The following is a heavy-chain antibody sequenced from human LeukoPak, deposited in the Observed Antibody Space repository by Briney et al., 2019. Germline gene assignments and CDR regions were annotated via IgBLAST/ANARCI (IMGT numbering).Heavy chain of an antibody. J-gene: IGHJ4*02. CDR3: ASPGGDKYSSSWYGTLGY. Sequence: ASVKVSCKASGYTFTGYYMHWVRQAPGQGLEWMGWINPNSGGTNYAQRFQGRVTMTRDTSISTAYMELSRLISDDTAVYYCASPGGDKYSSSWYGTLGYWGQGTLVTVSS. V-gene: IGHV1-2*02. D-gene: IGHD6-13*01. CDR2: INPNSGGT. CDR1: GYTFTGYY.